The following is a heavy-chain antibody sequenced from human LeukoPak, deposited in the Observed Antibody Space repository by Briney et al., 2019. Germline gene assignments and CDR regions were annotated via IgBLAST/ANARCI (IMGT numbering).Heavy chain of an antibody. V-gene: IGHV4-39*07. CDR3: AREGRYSYGQDY. Sequence: SETLSLTCTVSGGSISSSSYYWGWIRQPPGKGLEWIGSIYYSGSTNYNPSLKSRVTISVDTSKNQFSLKLSSVTAADTAVYYCAREGRYSYGQDYWGQGTLVTVSS. CDR2: IYYSGST. CDR1: GGSISSSSYY. J-gene: IGHJ4*02. D-gene: IGHD5-18*01.